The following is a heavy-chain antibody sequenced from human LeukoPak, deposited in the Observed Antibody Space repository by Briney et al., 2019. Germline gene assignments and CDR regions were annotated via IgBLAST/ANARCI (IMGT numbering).Heavy chain of an antibody. D-gene: IGHD6-13*01. Sequence: ASVKVSCKASGYTFTGYYMHWVRQATGQGLEWMGWMNPNSGNTGYAQKFQGRVTMTRNTSISTAYMELSSLRSEDTAVYYCARIPRGAAASWGQGTLVTVSS. CDR2: MNPNSGNT. CDR3: ARIPRGAAAS. V-gene: IGHV1-8*02. CDR1: GYTFTGYY. J-gene: IGHJ5*02.